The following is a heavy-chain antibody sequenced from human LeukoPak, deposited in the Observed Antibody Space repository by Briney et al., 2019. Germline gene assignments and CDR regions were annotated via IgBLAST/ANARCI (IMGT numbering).Heavy chain of an antibody. CDR2: IHYSETP. Sequence: SETLSLTCTVSGGSISVKYWSWIRQLPGKRLEWIGYIHYSETPRYNPSLKSRVVISVDTSKNQFSLKLNSVTAADTAMYYCATVPGYSYGYGYFDYWGQGTLVTVSS. CDR3: ATVPGYSYGYGYFDY. J-gene: IGHJ4*02. D-gene: IGHD5-18*01. CDR1: GGSISVKY. V-gene: IGHV4-59*01.